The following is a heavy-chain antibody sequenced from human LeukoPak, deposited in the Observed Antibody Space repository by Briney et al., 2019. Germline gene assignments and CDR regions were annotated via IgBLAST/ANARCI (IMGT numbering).Heavy chain of an antibody. V-gene: IGHV4-39*07. D-gene: IGHD2-15*01. CDR1: GGSISSSSYY. Sequence: PSETLSLTCTVSGGSISSSSYYWGWIRQPPGKGLEWIGSIYYSGSTYYNPSLKSRVTISVDTSKNQFSLKLSSVTAADTAVYYCARYPAAVVAAMGFDYWGQGTLVTVSS. CDR3: ARYPAAVVAAMGFDY. J-gene: IGHJ4*02. CDR2: IYYSGST.